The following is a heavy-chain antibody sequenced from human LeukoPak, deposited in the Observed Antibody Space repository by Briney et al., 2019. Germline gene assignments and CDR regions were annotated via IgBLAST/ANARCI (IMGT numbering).Heavy chain of an antibody. Sequence: GGSLRLSCAASGCTFSSYWMSWVRQAPGKGLEWVANINQDGSEKYYVDSVQGRFTIPSDKAKHSLYLHMNSLRAEDTAVYYCAREHDYADYWGQRDLVTVSS. CDR3: AREHDYADY. CDR1: GCTFSSYW. V-gene: IGHV3-7*01. D-gene: IGHD4/OR15-4a*01. J-gene: IGHJ4*02. CDR2: INQDGSEK.